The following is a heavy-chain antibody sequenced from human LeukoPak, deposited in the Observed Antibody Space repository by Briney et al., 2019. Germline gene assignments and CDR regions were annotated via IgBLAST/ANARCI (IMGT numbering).Heavy chain of an antibody. J-gene: IGHJ6*02. CDR1: GYTFTGYY. CDR3: ARGFSSGGYSPVFFYYYYGMDV. D-gene: IGHD6-19*01. V-gene: IGHV1-2*02. Sequence: ASVKVSCKASGYTFTGYYMHWVRQAPGQGLEWMGWINPNSGGTNYAQKFQGRVTMTRDTSISTAYMELSRLRSDDTAVYYCARGFSSGGYSPVFFYYYYGMDVWGQGTTVTVSS. CDR2: INPNSGGT.